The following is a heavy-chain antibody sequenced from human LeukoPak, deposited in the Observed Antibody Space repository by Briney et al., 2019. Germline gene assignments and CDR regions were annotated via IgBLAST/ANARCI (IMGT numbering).Heavy chain of an antibody. CDR1: RFTFDSYW. V-gene: IGHV3-7*01. D-gene: IGHD7-27*01. Sequence: GGSLRLSCAASRFTFDSYWMTWVCQAPGKGLEWVANIKQDGSEKYYVDSVKGRFTISRDNAKNSLDLQMNSLRAEDTAVYYCARVWADAFDIWGQGTMVTVSS. CDR2: IKQDGSEK. CDR3: ARVWADAFDI. J-gene: IGHJ3*02.